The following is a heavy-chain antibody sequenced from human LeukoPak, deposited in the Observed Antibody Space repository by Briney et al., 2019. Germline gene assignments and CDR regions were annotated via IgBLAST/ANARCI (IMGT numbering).Heavy chain of an antibody. CDR3: ARGVVVVPGATYYDILTGYYTIDAFDI. Sequence: SETLSLTCAVYGGSFSGYYWSWIRQPPGKGLEWIGEINHSGSTNYNPSLKSRVTISVDTSKNQFSLKLSSVTAADTAVYYCARGVVVVPGATYYDILTGYYTIDAFDIWGQGTMVTVSS. CDR2: INHSGST. J-gene: IGHJ3*02. D-gene: IGHD3-9*01. CDR1: GGSFSGYY. V-gene: IGHV4-34*01.